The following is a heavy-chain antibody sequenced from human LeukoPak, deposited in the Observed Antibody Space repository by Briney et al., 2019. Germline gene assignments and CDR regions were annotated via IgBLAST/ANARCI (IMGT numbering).Heavy chain of an antibody. D-gene: IGHD2-21*01. V-gene: IGHV3-23*01. Sequence: PGGSLRLSCAASGFAVSSNYMSWVRQAPGKGLEWVSAISGSGGSTYYADSVKGRFTTSRDNSKNTLYLQMNSLRAEDTAVYYCAKDLRGDPRNYWGQGTLVTVSS. CDR3: AKDLRGDPRNY. CDR1: GFAVSSNY. CDR2: ISGSGGST. J-gene: IGHJ4*02.